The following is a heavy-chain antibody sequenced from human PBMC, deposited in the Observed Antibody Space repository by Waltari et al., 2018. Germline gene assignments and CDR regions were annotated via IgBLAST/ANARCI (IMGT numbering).Heavy chain of an antibody. V-gene: IGHV4-30-4*08. CDR2: IYYSGST. CDR1: GGSISSGDYY. J-gene: IGHJ5*02. Sequence: QVQLQESGPGLVKPSQTLSLTCTVSGGSISSGDYYWSWIRQTQGKGLEWIGYIYYSGSTYYNPSLKSRVTISVDTSKNQFSLKLSSVTAADTAVYYCARSTPLAARGSGDWFDPWGQGTLVTVSS. D-gene: IGHD6-6*01. CDR3: ARSTPLAARGSGDWFDP.